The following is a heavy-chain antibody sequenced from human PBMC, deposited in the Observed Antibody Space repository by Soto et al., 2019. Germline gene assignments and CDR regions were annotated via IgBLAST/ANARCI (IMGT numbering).Heavy chain of an antibody. D-gene: IGHD3-22*01. Sequence: SETLSLTCTVSGGSISSSSYYWGWIRQPPGKGLEWIGSIYYSGSTYYNPSLKSRVTISVDTSKNQFSLKLSSVTAADTAVYYCGFYDPDAFDIWGQGTMVTVSS. CDR1: GGSISSSSYY. CDR3: GFYDPDAFDI. V-gene: IGHV4-39*01. J-gene: IGHJ3*02. CDR2: IYYSGST.